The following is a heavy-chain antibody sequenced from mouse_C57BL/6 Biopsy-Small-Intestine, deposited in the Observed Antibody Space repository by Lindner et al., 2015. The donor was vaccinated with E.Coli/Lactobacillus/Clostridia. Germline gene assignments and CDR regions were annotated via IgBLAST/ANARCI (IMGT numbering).Heavy chain of an antibody. CDR1: GFSFNTYA. CDR2: IRTKSNNYGT. V-gene: IGHV10-1*01. D-gene: IGHD3-3*01. J-gene: IGHJ2*01. Sequence: VQLQESGGGLVQPKGSLKLSCAASGFSFNTYAMNWVRQAPGKGLEWVARIRTKSNNYGTYYADSVKDRFTISRDDSESMLHLQMNNLKTEDTAMYYCVREGHWGIDYWGQGTTLTVSS. CDR3: VREGHWGIDY.